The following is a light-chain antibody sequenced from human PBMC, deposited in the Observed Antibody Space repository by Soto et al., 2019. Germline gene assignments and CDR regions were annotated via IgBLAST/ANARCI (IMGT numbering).Light chain of an antibody. CDR1: RSVGGTY. CDR2: GVS. Sequence: EIVLTQSPGTLSLSPGERATLSCRASRSVGGTYLAWYQQKPGQAPKLLMYGVSNRATGIPDRFSGSGSGTDFTLTISRLEPEDFAVYYCQQYGTSPLTFGPGNKLDI. CDR3: QQYGTSPLT. J-gene: IGKJ3*01. V-gene: IGKV3-20*01.